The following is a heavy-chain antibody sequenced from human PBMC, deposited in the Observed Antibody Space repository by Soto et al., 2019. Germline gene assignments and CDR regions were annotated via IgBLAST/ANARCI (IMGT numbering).Heavy chain of an antibody. CDR3: ARSAPPHYDFWSGYDY. Sequence: QVQLQESGPGLVKPSETLSLTCTVSGGSVSSGSYYWSWIRQPPGKGLEWIGYIYYSGSTNYNPSLKSRVTLSVDTSKNQFSLKLSSVTAADTAVYYCARSAPPHYDFWSGYDYWGQGTLVTVSS. V-gene: IGHV4-61*01. J-gene: IGHJ4*02. D-gene: IGHD3-3*01. CDR1: GGSVSSGSYY. CDR2: IYYSGST.